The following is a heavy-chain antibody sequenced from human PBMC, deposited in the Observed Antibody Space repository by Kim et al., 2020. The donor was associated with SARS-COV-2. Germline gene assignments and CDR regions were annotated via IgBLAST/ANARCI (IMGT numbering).Heavy chain of an antibody. CDR3: ARAGSYDGWFDP. Sequence: NCEQKFQGRVTMTRETSISTAYMELSRLRSDDTAVYYCARAGSYDGWFDPWGQGTLVTVSS. D-gene: IGHD3-3*01. J-gene: IGHJ5*02. V-gene: IGHV1-2*02.